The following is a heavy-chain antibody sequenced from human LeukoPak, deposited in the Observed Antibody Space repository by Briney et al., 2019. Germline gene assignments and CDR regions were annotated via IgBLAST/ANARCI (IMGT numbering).Heavy chain of an antibody. CDR1: GFTFSTYW. Sequence: GGSLRLSCAASGFTFSTYWMHWVRQAPGTGLVWVSLISSDGSNTNYAGSVKGRFTISRDNAKNTLYLQMNSLRAEDTAVYYCATDVPAASIFGYWGQGTLVTVSS. CDR2: ISSDGSNT. CDR3: ATDVPAASIFGY. J-gene: IGHJ4*02. V-gene: IGHV3-74*01. D-gene: IGHD2-2*01.